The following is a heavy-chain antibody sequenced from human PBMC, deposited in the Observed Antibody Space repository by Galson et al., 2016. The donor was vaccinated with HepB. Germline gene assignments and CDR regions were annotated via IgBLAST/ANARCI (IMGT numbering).Heavy chain of an antibody. D-gene: IGHD3-10*01. CDR3: ARDGSGNYRNDGWFDP. CDR1: GGSLSRYY. Sequence: QVQLQESGPRLVKPSETLSPTCTASGGSLSRYYWRWIRQPPGKGLEWLGYIHYTGSTTYQSSLKGRVTISVDMSKNLFSLKLSSVTAADTAVYYCARDGSGNYRNDGWFDPWGQGAQVLVSS. J-gene: IGHJ5*02. CDR2: IHYTGST. V-gene: IGHV4-59*01.